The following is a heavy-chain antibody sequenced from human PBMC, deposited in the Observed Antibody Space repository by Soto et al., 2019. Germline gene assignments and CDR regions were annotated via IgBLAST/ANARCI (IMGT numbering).Heavy chain of an antibody. CDR3: ARDRSYAMEV. V-gene: IGHV3-74*01. CDR1: GFSIRDYW. CDR2: INGDASST. J-gene: IGHJ6*02. Sequence: VGSLRLSCEASGFSIRDYWMHWVRQAPGEGLVWVSCINGDASSTTYADSVKGRFTISRDDAKNTVYLQMTSLRAEDTAVYFCARDRSYAMEVWGQGTRVTVSS.